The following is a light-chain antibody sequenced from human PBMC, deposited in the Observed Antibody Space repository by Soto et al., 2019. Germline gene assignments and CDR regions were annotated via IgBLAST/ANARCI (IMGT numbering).Light chain of an antibody. J-gene: IGLJ1*01. V-gene: IGLV2-14*03. CDR3: CSLTTSHTYV. Sequence: QSALTQPPSASGSPGQSVTISCTGTSSDIGHYDYVSWYQQHPGKAPKLVIYHVTYRPSGVSNRYSGSKSGNSASLTISGLQADDEADYYCCSLTTSHTYVFGSGTKLTVL. CDR1: SSDIGHYDY. CDR2: HVT.